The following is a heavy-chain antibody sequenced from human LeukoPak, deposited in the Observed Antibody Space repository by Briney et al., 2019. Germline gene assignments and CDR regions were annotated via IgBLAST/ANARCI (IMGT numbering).Heavy chain of an antibody. CDR2: ISRSSSYI. J-gene: IGHJ3*02. CDR3: ARAGGYSGYDRFGRAPGAFDI. CDR1: GFTFSSYS. Sequence: GGSLRLSCAASGFTFSSYSMNWVRQAPGKGLEWVSSISRSSSYIYYADSVKGRFTVSRDNARNSLYLQMNSLRAEDTAVYYCARAGGYSGYDRFGRAPGAFDIWGQGTMVTVSS. D-gene: IGHD5-12*01. V-gene: IGHV3-21*04.